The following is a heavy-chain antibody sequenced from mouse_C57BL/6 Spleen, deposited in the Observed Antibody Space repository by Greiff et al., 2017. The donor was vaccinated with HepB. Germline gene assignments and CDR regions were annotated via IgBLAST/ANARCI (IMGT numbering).Heavy chain of an antibody. Sequence: QVQLKESGAELVKPGASVTISCTASGYAFSSYWLNWVKQRPGKGLEWIGQIYPGDGDTNYTGKFKGTATLTADKSSSTAYMQLSSLTSEDSAVYFCARRDYDYDWFAYWGQGTLVTVSA. J-gene: IGHJ3*01. D-gene: IGHD2-4*01. CDR2: IYPGDGDT. CDR1: GYAFSSYW. V-gene: IGHV1-80*01. CDR3: ARRDYDYDWFAY.